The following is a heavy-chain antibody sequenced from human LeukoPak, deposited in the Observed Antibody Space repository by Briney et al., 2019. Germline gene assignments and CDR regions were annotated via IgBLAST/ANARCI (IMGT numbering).Heavy chain of an antibody. CDR2: IKQGGGET. J-gene: IGHJ4*02. D-gene: IGHD3-22*01. CDR1: GFTFSRYW. CDR3: ARDKGDYDTSGSLFVF. V-gene: IGHV3-7*03. Sequence: PGGSLRLSCVASGFTFSRYWMSWVRQVPRKGLEWVANIKQGGGETYYVDSVKGRFTISRDNAKNSLYLQMNSLRAEDTAVYYCARDKGDYDTSGSLFVFGGQGTLVTVSS.